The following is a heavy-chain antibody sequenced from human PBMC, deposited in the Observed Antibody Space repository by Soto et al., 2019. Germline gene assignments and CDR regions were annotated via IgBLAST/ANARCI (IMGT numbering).Heavy chain of an antibody. Sequence: EVQLVESGGGLVQPGRSLRLSCAASGFTFDDYAMHWVRQAPGKGLEWVSGISWNGGGIDYADSVKGRFTISRDNAKNSLYLQMNSLRAEDTAVYYCARHRVDTAMAILYYFDYWGQGTLVTVSS. CDR2: ISWNGGGI. J-gene: IGHJ4*02. CDR1: GFTFDDYA. CDR3: ARHRVDTAMAILYYFDY. D-gene: IGHD5-18*01. V-gene: IGHV3-9*01.